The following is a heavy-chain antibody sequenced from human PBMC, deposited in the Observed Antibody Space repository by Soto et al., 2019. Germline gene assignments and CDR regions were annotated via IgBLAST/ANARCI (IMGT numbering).Heavy chain of an antibody. CDR3: ARRSYYYYYGMDV. CDR1: GYSFTSYW. Sequence: GEFVKISCTGSGYSFTSYWISWVRQMPGKGLEWMGRIDPSDSYTNYSPSFQGHVTISADKSISTAYLQWSSLKASDTALYYCARRSYYYYYGMDVWGQGTTVTVSS. J-gene: IGHJ6*02. V-gene: IGHV5-10-1*01. D-gene: IGHD1-26*01. CDR2: IDPSDSYT.